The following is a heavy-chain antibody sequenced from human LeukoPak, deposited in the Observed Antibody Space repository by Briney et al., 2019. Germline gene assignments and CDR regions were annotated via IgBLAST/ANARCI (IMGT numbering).Heavy chain of an antibody. CDR3: TTDLSDLYYFGSGSHG. CDR1: GFTFSYAW. D-gene: IGHD3-10*01. CDR2: MKSKTDGGTI. Sequence: GGSLRLSCAASGFTFSYAWMNWVRQAPGKGLEWVGRMKSKTDGGTIDYAAPVKGRFIISRDDSKNTLYLQMNSLKTEDTAVYYCTTDLSDLYYFGSGSHGWGQGTLVTVSS. V-gene: IGHV3-15*01. J-gene: IGHJ4*02.